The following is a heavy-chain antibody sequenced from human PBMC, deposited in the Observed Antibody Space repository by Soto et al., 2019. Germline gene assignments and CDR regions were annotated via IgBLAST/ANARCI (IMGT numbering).Heavy chain of an antibody. Sequence: SETLSLTCTVSGGSISSYYWSWIRQPPGKGLEWIGYIYYSGSTNYNPSLKSRVTISVDTSKNQFSLKLSSVTAADTAVYYCARAPGGNSGEAAFDIWGQGTMVTVSS. CDR1: GGSISSYY. J-gene: IGHJ3*02. D-gene: IGHD2-21*02. CDR2: IYYSGST. CDR3: ARAPGGNSGEAAFDI. V-gene: IGHV4-59*01.